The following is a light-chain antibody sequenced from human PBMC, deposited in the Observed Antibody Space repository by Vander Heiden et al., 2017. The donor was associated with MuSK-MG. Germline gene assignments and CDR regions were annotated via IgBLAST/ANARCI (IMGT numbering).Light chain of an antibody. V-gene: IGKV1-39*01. J-gene: IGKJ2*01. CDR1: QSISTY. CDR3: QQTYTSPRDT. CDR2: GAS. Sequence: DIQMTQSPSSLSASVGDRVTNTCRASQSISTYLNWYHQKPGKAPELLIYGASSLQSGVPSRFSGSGSGTDFTLTISSLQAEDFATYYCQQTYTSPRDTFGQGTKLEIK.